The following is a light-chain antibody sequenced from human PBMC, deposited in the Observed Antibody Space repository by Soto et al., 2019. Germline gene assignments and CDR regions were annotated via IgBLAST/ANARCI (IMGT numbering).Light chain of an antibody. CDR1: SSNIGAGYD. V-gene: IGLV1-40*01. Sequence: QSVLTQPPSVAGAPGQRVTFSCTGSSSNIGAGYDVHWYQQLPGTAPKLLIYGNNNRPSGVPDRFSGSKSGTSASLAITGLQAEDEADYYCQSYDSSLSGVVFGGGTKLTV. CDR3: QSYDSSLSGVV. CDR2: GNN. J-gene: IGLJ2*01.